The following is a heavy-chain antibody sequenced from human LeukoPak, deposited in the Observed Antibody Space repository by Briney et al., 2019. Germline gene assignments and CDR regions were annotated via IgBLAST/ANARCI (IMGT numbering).Heavy chain of an antibody. CDR2: IGTAGDT. CDR1: GFTFSSYD. CDR3: ARGGGNSGFDP. D-gene: IGHD4-23*01. V-gene: IGHV3-13*01. J-gene: IGHJ5*02. Sequence: PGGSLRLSCAASGFTFSSYDMHWVRHATGKGLEWVSAIGTAGDTYYPGSVKGRFTISRENAKNSLYLQMNSLRAGDTAVYYCARGGGNSGFDPWGQGTLVTVSS.